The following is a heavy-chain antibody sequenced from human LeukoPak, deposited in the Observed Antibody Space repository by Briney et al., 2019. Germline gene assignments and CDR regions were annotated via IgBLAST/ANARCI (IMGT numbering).Heavy chain of an antibody. CDR2: ISSSSSYI. D-gene: IGHD2-21*02. CDR1: GFTFSSYS. Sequence: GGSLRLSSAASGFTFSSYSMNWVRQAPGKGLEWVSSISSSSSYIYYADSVKGRFTISRDNAKNSLYLQMNSLRAEDTAVYYCARDILDVVTANDYWGQGTLVTVSS. V-gene: IGHV3-21*01. CDR3: ARDILDVVTANDY. J-gene: IGHJ4*02.